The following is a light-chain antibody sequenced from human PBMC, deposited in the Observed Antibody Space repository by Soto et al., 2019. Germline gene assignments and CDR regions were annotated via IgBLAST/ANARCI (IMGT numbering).Light chain of an antibody. CDR1: NSNIGAGYD. J-gene: IGLJ1*01. CDR2: CNS. CDR3: QSYDGSPSGSV. Sequence: QSVVTQPRSVSGALGQRVTISCTGSNSNIGAGYDVHWYQQLPGTAPQLLISCNSNRPSGVPDRFSASKSVTSASPSVTALQAEDEADDYCQSYDGSPSGSVFGTGTKVTVL. V-gene: IGLV1-40*02.